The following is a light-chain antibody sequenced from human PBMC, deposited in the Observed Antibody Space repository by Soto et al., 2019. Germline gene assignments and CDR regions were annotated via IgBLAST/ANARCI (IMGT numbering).Light chain of an antibody. Sequence: EIVLTQSPATLSLSPGERATLSCRASQNIYNYLDWYQQKPGQTPRLLIRDASNRATGVLARFSGSGSGTDFTLTISSLAPEDFAFYYCHQRSNWPLTFGGGTKVEIQ. CDR2: DAS. CDR1: QNIYNY. CDR3: HQRSNWPLT. V-gene: IGKV3-11*01. J-gene: IGKJ4*01.